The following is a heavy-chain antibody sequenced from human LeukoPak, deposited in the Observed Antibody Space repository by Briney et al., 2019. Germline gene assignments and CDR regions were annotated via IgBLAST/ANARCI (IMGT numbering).Heavy chain of an antibody. Sequence: GSLRLSCAASGFTFRSYGMHWVRQAPGKGLEWVAVIWYDGSNKYYADSVKGRFTISRDNSKNTLYLQMNSLRAEDTAVYYCARAGWIQLWYFDYWGQGTLVTVSS. CDR2: IWYDGSNK. D-gene: IGHD5-18*01. CDR3: ARAGWIQLWYFDY. CDR1: GFTFRSYG. J-gene: IGHJ4*02. V-gene: IGHV3-33*01.